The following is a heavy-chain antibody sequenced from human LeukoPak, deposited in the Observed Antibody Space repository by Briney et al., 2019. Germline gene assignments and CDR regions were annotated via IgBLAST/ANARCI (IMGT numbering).Heavy chain of an antibody. D-gene: IGHD3-16*01. CDR3: ARISAYVQGGAFDI. CDR1: GFTFSSYE. Sequence: GGSLRLSCAASGFTFSSYEMNWVRQAPGNGLEWISYITSSGSTIYYADSVKGRFTISRDNAKNSLYLQMNSLRAEDTAVYYCARISAYVQGGAFDIWGQGIMVTVSS. V-gene: IGHV3-48*03. J-gene: IGHJ3*02. CDR2: ITSSGSTI.